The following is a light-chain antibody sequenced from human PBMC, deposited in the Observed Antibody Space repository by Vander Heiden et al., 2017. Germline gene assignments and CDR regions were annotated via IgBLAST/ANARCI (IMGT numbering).Light chain of an antibody. CDR1: QDISNY. CDR3: HQDYNLRPT. J-gene: IGKJ4*01. CDR2: DAS. V-gene: IGKV1-33*01. Sequence: DIQMTQSPSSLSASVGDRVTITCQASQDISNYLNWYQQKPGKAPKLLIYDASNLETAVPSRFSGSGSGTDFTFTISSLQPEDIATYYCHQDYNLRPTFGGGTKVEIK.